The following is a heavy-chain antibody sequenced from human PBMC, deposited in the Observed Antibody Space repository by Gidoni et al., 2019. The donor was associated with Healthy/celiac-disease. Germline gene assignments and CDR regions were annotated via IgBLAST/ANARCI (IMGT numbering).Heavy chain of an antibody. D-gene: IGHD6-6*01. CDR3: ARDLVEYSSSGWFDP. CDR1: GYTFTGYY. CDR2: INPNSGGT. Sequence: QVQLVQSGASVKKPGASVTVSCMASGYTFTGYYMHWLRQAPGQGLEWMGWINPNSGGTNYAQKFQGRVTMTRDTSISTAYMELSRLRSDDTAVYYCARDLVEYSSSGWFDPWGQGTLVTVSS. J-gene: IGHJ5*02. V-gene: IGHV1-2*02.